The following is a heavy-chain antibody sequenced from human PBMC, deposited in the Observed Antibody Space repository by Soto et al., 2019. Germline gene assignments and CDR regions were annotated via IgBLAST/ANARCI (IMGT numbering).Heavy chain of an antibody. Sequence: PGGSLRLSCAACGVTFSSSGMHWVRQAPGKGLEWVAVISYDGSNKYYADSVKGRFTISRDNSKNTLYLQMNSLRAEDTAVYYCAKVNGYWDYYYYGMDVWGQGTTVTVSS. J-gene: IGHJ6*02. V-gene: IGHV3-30*18. CDR1: GVTFSSSG. CDR3: AKVNGYWDYYYYGMDV. D-gene: IGHD2-2*03. CDR2: ISYDGSNK.